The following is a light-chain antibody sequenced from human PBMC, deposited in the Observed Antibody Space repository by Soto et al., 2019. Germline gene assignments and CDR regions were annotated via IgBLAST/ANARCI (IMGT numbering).Light chain of an antibody. CDR3: QQSSNWPLIT. Sequence: IVLTQSPGTLSLSPGERATLSCRASQSVSSNLAWYQQKPGQAPRLLIYGASTRATGIPARFSGSGSGTDFTLTISSLEPEDFAVYYCQQSSNWPLITFGQGTRLEIK. J-gene: IGKJ5*01. CDR2: GAS. CDR1: QSVSSN. V-gene: IGKV3-11*01.